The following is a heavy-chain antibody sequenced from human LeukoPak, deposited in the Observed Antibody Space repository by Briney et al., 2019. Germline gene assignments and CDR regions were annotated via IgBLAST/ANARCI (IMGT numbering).Heavy chain of an antibody. CDR2: ISGSGGGT. CDR1: GFTFSSYA. V-gene: IGHV3-23*01. CDR3: AKDLYDSSGSRYDY. Sequence: GGSLRLSCAASGFTFSSYAMSWVRQAPGKGLEWVSGISGSGGGTYYADSVKGRFTTSRDNSKNMLFLQMNSLRAEDTAVYYCAKDLYDSSGSRYDYWGQGTLVTVSS. D-gene: IGHD3-22*01. J-gene: IGHJ4*02.